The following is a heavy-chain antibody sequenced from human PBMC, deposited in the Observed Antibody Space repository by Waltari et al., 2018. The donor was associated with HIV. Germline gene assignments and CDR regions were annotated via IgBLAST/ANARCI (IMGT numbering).Heavy chain of an antibody. V-gene: IGHV5-51*01. CDR3: ARSSGQGMAVAGMRLFEY. D-gene: IGHD6-19*01. CDR2: IYPGDSEI. Sequence: EVQLVQSGAEVKKSGESLKISCKGSGYSFTSYWIGWVRQMPGKGLEWMGIIYPGDSEIRYSPSFEGQVTISADKSISTAYLQWSSLKASDTAMYYCARSSGQGMAVAGMRLFEYWGQGALVTVSS. CDR1: GYSFTSYW. J-gene: IGHJ4*02.